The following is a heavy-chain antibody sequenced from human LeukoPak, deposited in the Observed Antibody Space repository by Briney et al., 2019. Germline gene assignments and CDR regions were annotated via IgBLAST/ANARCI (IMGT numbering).Heavy chain of an antibody. CDR3: ARGGKGNADGYNQAHDY. J-gene: IGHJ4*02. CDR1: GYTFTNYY. CDR2: INPSGGST. D-gene: IGHD5-24*01. V-gene: IGHV1-46*01. Sequence: GASVKVSCEASGYTFTNYYIHWVRQAPGQGLEWMGIINPSGGSTTYAQEFQGRVTMTRDTSTSTVYMELSSLRSEDTAVYYCARGGKGNADGYNQAHDYWGQGTLVTVSS.